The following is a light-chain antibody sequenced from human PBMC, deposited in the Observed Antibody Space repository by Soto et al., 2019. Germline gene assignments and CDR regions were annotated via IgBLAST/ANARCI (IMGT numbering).Light chain of an antibody. Sequence: QSALTQPASVSGSPGQSITISCIGTSSDVGRYNYVSWYQQHPGKAPKLMIYEVSNRPSGVSNRFSGSKSGNTASLSISGLQAEDEADYYCSSYTSSTTFVFGTGTKLTVL. V-gene: IGLV2-14*01. CDR3: SSYTSSTTFV. CDR1: SSDVGRYNY. CDR2: EVS. J-gene: IGLJ1*01.